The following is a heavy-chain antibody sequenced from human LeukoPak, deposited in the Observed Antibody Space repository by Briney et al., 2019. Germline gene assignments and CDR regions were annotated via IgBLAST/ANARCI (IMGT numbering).Heavy chain of an antibody. CDR2: ISAYNGNT. Sequence: GASVKVSCKASGYTFTYYYMHWVRQAPGQGLEWMGWISAYNGNTNYAQKLQGRVTLTTDTSTSTAYMELRSLRSDDTAVYYCARVESGWYYYYYMDVWGKGTTVTISS. V-gene: IGHV1-18*04. CDR1: GYTFTYYY. CDR3: ARVESGWYYYYYMDV. D-gene: IGHD6-19*01. J-gene: IGHJ6*03.